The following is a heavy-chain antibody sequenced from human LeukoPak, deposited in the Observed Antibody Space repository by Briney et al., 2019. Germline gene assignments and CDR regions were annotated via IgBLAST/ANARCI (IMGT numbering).Heavy chain of an antibody. V-gene: IGHV3-30*01. Sequence: PGRSLRLSCAASGFTFSSYSMHWVRQAPGKGLEWVTIISYDGTNKYYADSVKGRFTISRDNSKNTLYLQMNSLRAEDTAVYYCARGGGVPTYPFDYWGQGTLVTVSS. CDR2: ISYDGTNK. D-gene: IGHD1-26*01. CDR3: ARGGGVPTYPFDY. J-gene: IGHJ4*02. CDR1: GFTFSSYS.